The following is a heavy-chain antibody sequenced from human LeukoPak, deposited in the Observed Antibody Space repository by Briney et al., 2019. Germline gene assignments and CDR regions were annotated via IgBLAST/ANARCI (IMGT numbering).Heavy chain of an antibody. V-gene: IGHV3-30*02. CDR2: IRYDGS. Sequence: GGSLRLSCAASGFIFRNYGMHWVRQAPGKGLEWVACIRYDGSKYADSVKGRFTISRDDSNNMVYLQMDSLKNEDTAVYYCTREDWDFDSWGQGTPVSVSS. D-gene: IGHD3/OR15-3a*01. CDR3: TREDWDFDS. CDR1: GFIFRNYG. J-gene: IGHJ4*02.